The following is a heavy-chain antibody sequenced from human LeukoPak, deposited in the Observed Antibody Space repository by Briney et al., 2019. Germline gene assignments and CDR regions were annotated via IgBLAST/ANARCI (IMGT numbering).Heavy chain of an antibody. CDR3: AKDLYDFWSGCFDY. J-gene: IGHJ4*01. Sequence: GGSLRLSSAASGFTFSSYGMHWVRQAPGKGLVWGAFIRYDGSNKYYADSVKVRFTISRDNSKNTLYLQMNSLRAEDTAVYYCAKDLYDFWSGCFDYWGQGTLVTVSS. D-gene: IGHD3-3*01. V-gene: IGHV3-30*02. CDR1: GFTFSSYG. CDR2: IRYDGSNK.